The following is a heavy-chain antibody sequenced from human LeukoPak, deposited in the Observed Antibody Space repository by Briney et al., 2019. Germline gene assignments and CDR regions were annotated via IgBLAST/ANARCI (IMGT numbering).Heavy chain of an antibody. CDR2: IYYSGST. Sequence: SETLSLTCTVSGGSISSSSYYWGWIRQPPGKGLEWIGSIYYSGSTYYNPSLKSRVTISVDTSKNQFSLKLSSVTAADTAVYYCARHEYREALPGAFDIWGQGTMVTVSS. CDR1: GGSISSSSYY. D-gene: IGHD2/OR15-2a*01. J-gene: IGHJ3*02. CDR3: ARHEYREALPGAFDI. V-gene: IGHV4-39*01.